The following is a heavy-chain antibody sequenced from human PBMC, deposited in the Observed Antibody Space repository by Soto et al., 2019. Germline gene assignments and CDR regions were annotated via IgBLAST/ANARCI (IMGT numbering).Heavy chain of an antibody. Sequence: GASVKVSCKASGYTFTSYAMHWVRQAPGQRLEWMGWINAGNGNTKYSQKFQGRVTITRDTSASTAYMELSSLRSEDTAVYYCARDRNRLSIEARPYYYGMDVWGQGTTVTVYS. CDR2: INAGNGNT. V-gene: IGHV1-3*01. J-gene: IGHJ6*02. CDR3: ARDRNRLSIEARPYYYGMDV. CDR1: GYTFTSYA. D-gene: IGHD6-6*01.